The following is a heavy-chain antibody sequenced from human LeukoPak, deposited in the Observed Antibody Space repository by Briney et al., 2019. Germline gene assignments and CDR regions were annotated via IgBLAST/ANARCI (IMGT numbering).Heavy chain of an antibody. D-gene: IGHD6-13*01. V-gene: IGHV3-23*01. CDR1: GLTFNNFA. CDR2: ITGYGAT. CDR3: AKGAAAGKVDWFDP. J-gene: IGHJ5*02. Sequence: PGGSLRLSCAASGLTFNNFAMVWVRQAPGTGLQWVSTITGYGATFYADSVRGRFTIFRDTSMNTLFLQMNSLGAEDTAVYYCAKGAAAGKVDWFDPWGQGTLVTVSS.